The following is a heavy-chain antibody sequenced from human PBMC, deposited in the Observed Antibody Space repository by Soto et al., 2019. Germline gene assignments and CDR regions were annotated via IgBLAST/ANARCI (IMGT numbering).Heavy chain of an antibody. D-gene: IGHD5-12*01. CDR1: GFTFSRCD. V-gene: IGHV3-21*01. Sequence: GGSLRLSCATSGFTFSRCDMNWVRQAPGKGLERVSFISSSASYTYYADSVKGRFTISRDNSKKSLYLQMNSLRADDTAVYYCARECVDTVTSITIPFDYWGQGALVTVSS. J-gene: IGHJ4*02. CDR2: ISSSASYT. CDR3: ARECVDTVTSITIPFDY.